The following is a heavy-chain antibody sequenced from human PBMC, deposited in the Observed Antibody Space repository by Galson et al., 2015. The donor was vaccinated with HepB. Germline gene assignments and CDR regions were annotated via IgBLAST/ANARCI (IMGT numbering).Heavy chain of an antibody. V-gene: IGHV4-59*08. CDR2: IYYSGST. J-gene: IGHJ6*02. Sequence: ETLSLTCTVSGGSISSYYWSWIRQPPGKGLEWIGYIYYSGSTNYNPSLKSRVTISVDTSKNQFSLKLSSVTAADTAVYYCARLGGHRSHDYYYYYGMDVWGQGTTVTVSS. CDR3: ARLGGHRSHDYYYYYGMDV. CDR1: GGSISSYY. D-gene: IGHD2-15*01.